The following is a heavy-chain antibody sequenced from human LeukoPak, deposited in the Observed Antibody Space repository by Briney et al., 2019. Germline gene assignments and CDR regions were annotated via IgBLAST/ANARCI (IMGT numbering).Heavy chain of an antibody. J-gene: IGHJ4*02. CDR1: GFTFSAYH. CDR2: ISTTGTTI. Sequence: GGSLRLSCAASGFTFSAYHINWVRQAPGKGLEWISYISTTGTTIHYADSVKGRFAISRDNAKSSLYLQMNSLRDEDTAVYYCARVWQDYSGVDYWGQGTLVTISS. V-gene: IGHV3-48*02. D-gene: IGHD2-21*01. CDR3: ARVWQDYSGVDY.